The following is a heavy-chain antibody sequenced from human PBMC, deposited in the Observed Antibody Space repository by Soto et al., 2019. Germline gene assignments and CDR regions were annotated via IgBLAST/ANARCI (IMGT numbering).Heavy chain of an antibody. CDR3: ARDHSGYSYGPKFDY. CDR2: IIPIFGTA. V-gene: IGHV1-69*13. D-gene: IGHD5-18*01. CDR1: GGTFSSYA. Sequence: GASVKDSCKASGGTFSSYAISWVRQAPGQGLEWMGGIIPIFGTANYAQKFQGRVTITADESTSTAYMELSSLRSEDTAVYYCARDHSGYSYGPKFDYWGQGTLVTVSS. J-gene: IGHJ4*02.